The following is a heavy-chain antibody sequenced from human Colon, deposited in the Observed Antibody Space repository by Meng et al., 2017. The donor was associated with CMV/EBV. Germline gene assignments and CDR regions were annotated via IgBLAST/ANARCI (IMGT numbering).Heavy chain of an antibody. Sequence: GGSLRLSCAASGFTFSDYYMSWIRQAPGKGLEWVSYISSSGSTIYYADSVKGRFTISRDNAKNSLYLQMNSLRADDTAVYYCATTSAGTSGCFDHWGQGTLVTVSS. D-gene: IGHD6-13*01. CDR3: ATTSAGTSGCFDH. CDR1: GFTFSDYY. CDR2: ISSSGSTI. V-gene: IGHV3-11*01. J-gene: IGHJ5*02.